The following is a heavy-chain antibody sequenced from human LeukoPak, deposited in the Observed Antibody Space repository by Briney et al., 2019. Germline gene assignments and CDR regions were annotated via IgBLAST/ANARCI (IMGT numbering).Heavy chain of an antibody. CDR1: GYTFTSYA. D-gene: IGHD3-22*01. Sequence: ASVKVSRKASGYTFTSYAMHWVRQAPGQRLEWMGWINAGNGNTKYSQKFQGRVTITRDTSASTAYMELSSLRSEDTAVYYCARDLFPTRNYYDLFDPWGQGTLVTVSS. CDR2: INAGNGNT. J-gene: IGHJ5*02. V-gene: IGHV1-3*01. CDR3: ARDLFPTRNYYDLFDP.